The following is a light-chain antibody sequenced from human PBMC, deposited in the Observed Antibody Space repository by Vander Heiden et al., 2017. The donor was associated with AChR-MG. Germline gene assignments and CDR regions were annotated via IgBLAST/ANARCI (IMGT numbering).Light chain of an antibody. V-gene: IGLV2-8*01. CDR1: SSDIGCYHF. Sequence: QSALTPPPSASGFRGPSVTISCTGSSSDIGCYHFVSWYQLPPGKAPKLIIFEVHRRPSGVPDRFSGSKSGNTASLTVSGLQPEDEADYYCSSYGGSNNLLFGGGTKVTVL. CDR3: SSYGGSNNLL. CDR2: EVH. J-gene: IGLJ3*02.